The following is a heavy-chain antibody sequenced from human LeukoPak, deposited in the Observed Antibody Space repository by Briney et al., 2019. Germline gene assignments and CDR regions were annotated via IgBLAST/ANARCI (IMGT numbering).Heavy chain of an antibody. V-gene: IGHV4-34*01. D-gene: IGHD6-19*01. Sequence: SETLSLTCAVYGGSFSGYYRSWIRQSPGKGLEWIGETNPSGSTKYNPSLKSRVTISVDTSKNQFSLKLSSVIVADTAVYYCARDDSVVGTAYDYWGQGTLVTVSS. CDR3: ARDDSVVGTAYDY. CDR1: GGSFSGYY. J-gene: IGHJ4*02. CDR2: TNPSGST.